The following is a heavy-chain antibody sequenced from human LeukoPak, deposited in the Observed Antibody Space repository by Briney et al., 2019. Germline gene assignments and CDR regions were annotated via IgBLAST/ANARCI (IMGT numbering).Heavy chain of an antibody. J-gene: IGHJ4*02. CDR1: GFTFSSYE. CDR3: AKDLSPVLRYSYGYQDY. D-gene: IGHD5-18*01. V-gene: IGHV3-48*03. CDR2: ISSSGSTI. Sequence: GGSLRLSCAASGFTFSSYEMNWVRQAPGKGLEWVSYISSSGSTIYYADSVKGRFTISRDNAKNSLYLQMSSLRAEDTAVYYCAKDLSPVLRYSYGYQDYWGQGTLVIVSS.